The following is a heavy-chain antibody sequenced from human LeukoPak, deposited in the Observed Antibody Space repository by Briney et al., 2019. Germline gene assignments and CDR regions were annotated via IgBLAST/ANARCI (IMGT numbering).Heavy chain of an antibody. Sequence: SGGSLRLSCAASGFTFSSYGMHWVRQAPGKGLEWVAVISYDGSNKYYADSVKGRFTISRDNSKNTLYLQMNSLRAEDTAVYYCAKDLGEGYSYGNDYWGQGTLVTVSS. V-gene: IGHV3-30*18. J-gene: IGHJ4*02. CDR3: AKDLGEGYSYGNDY. D-gene: IGHD5-18*01. CDR1: GFTFSSYG. CDR2: ISYDGSNK.